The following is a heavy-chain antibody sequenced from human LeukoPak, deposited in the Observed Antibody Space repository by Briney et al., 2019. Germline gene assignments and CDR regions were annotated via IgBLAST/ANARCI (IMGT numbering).Heavy chain of an antibody. J-gene: IGHJ4*02. CDR2: IGYDGSDK. V-gene: IGHV3-33*01. CDR3: TADGCGGTCYFDH. D-gene: IGHD2-15*01. Sequence: GKSLTLSCAASGLTFSSHGMHWVRQAPGKGLEWVALIGYDGSDKYYADSVRGRFTITRDNAKNMLYLQMNSLGVEDAAVYYCTADGCGGTCYFDHWGQGALVTVSS. CDR1: GLTFSSHG.